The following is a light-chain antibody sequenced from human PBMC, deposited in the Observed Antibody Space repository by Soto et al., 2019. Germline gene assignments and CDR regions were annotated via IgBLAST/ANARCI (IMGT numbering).Light chain of an antibody. CDR1: SSDIDTYNY. V-gene: IGLV2-11*01. J-gene: IGLJ2*01. CDR2: DVS. Sequence: QSALTQPRSVSGSPGQSVTISCAGTSSDIDTYNYVSWYQQHPGKAPKLMIYDVSKRPSGVPDRFSGSKSGNTASLTISGLQPEDEADYYCCSYAGYVALVLGGGTQLTVL. CDR3: CSYAGYVALV.